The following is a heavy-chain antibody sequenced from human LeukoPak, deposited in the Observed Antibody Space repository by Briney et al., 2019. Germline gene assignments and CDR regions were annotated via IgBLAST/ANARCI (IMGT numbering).Heavy chain of an antibody. CDR1: GDTFTSYA. CDR2: VNTNTGNA. J-gene: IGHJ4*02. CDR3: AITHYDFWSAYLTQLDY. D-gene: IGHD3-3*01. V-gene: IGHV7-4-1*02. Sequence: ASVKVSCKASGDTFTSYAMKWGRQAPGHGLEWVGWVNTNTGNATSAQGFTGRFVFSLDTSVSTPYLQISSRKAEDTAVYYCAITHYDFWSAYLTQLDYWGQGPLVTVSS.